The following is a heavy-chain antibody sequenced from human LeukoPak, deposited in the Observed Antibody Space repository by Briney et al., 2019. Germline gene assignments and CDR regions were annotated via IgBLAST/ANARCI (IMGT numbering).Heavy chain of an antibody. V-gene: IGHV4-39*01. CDR3: ARFERVFLWVGELSGYFAS. D-gene: IGHD3-10*01. CDR1: GGSISSYY. J-gene: IGHJ4*01. Sequence: SETLSLTCTVPGGSISSYYWGWIRQPPGKGLEWIGSIDYSGRTYYNTPLKSRVTLSEDTSKNQFFLKLGSVTAADTAVYYCARFERVFLWVGELSGYFASWGQGTLVIVYS. CDR2: IDYSGRT.